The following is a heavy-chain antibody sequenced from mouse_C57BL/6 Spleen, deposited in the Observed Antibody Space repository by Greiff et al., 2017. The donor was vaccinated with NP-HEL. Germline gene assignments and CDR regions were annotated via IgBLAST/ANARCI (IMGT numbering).Heavy chain of an antibody. CDR3: ARRGYDRGDYAMDY. CDR2: IDPSDSYT. V-gene: IGHV1-69*01. Sequence: QVQLQQPGAELVMPGASVKLSCTASGYTFTSYWMHWVKQRPGQGLEWIGEIDPSDSYTNYNQKFKGKSTLTVDKSSSTAYMQLSRLTSEDSAVYYCARRGYDRGDYAMDYWGQGTSVTVSS. D-gene: IGHD2-2*01. J-gene: IGHJ4*01. CDR1: GYTFTSYW.